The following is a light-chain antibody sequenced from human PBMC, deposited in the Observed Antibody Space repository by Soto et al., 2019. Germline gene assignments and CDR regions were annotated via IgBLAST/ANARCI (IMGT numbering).Light chain of an antibody. Sequence: DILMTQSPSTLSASVGDRVTITCRASQSASTWLAWYQQKPGKAPKLLIYDASILQGGVPLRFSGSGSGTEFTLTISSLQSEDFATYYCQQYGSSPGTFGGGTKVEIK. V-gene: IGKV1-5*01. J-gene: IGKJ4*01. CDR2: DAS. CDR1: QSASTW. CDR3: QQYGSSPGT.